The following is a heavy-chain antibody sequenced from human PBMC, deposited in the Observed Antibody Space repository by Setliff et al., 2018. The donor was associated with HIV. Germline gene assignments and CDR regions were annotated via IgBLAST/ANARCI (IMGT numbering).Heavy chain of an antibody. Sequence: SETLSLTCAVYGGSFSSYYWSWIRQPPGKGLEWIGDINHSGDANYNPSLKSRVTISVDTSKNQFSLKLSSVTAADTAVYYCARDRRYYDSSGYWYNWFDPWGQGTLVTVSS. V-gene: IGHV4-34*01. D-gene: IGHD3-22*01. J-gene: IGHJ5*02. CDR1: GGSFSSYY. CDR2: INHSGDA. CDR3: ARDRRYYDSSGYWYNWFDP.